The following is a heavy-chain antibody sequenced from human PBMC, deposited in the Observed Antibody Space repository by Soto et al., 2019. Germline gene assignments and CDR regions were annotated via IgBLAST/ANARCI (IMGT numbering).Heavy chain of an antibody. CDR1: GYTFTSYG. CDR3: ARETSSSGLDY. CDR2: ISAYNGNT. J-gene: IGHJ4*02. V-gene: IGHV1-18*01. Sequence: QVQLVQSGAEVKKPGASVKVSCTASGYTFTSYGISWVRQAPGQGLEWMGWISAYNGNTNYAQQLQCRVTMTTDTSTSTGYMEMRSMCSDDTAVYYCARETSSSGLDYWGEGTLVTVSS. D-gene: IGHD6-13*01.